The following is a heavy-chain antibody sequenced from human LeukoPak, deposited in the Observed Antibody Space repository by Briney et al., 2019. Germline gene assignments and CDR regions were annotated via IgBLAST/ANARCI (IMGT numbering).Heavy chain of an antibody. CDR2: IYYSGST. CDR1: GGSISSYY. J-gene: IGHJ2*01. D-gene: IGHD2-21*02. V-gene: IGHV4-59*08. Sequence: SETLSLTCTVSGGSISSYYWSWIRQPPGKGLEWIGYIYYSGSTNYNPSLKSRVTISVDTSSNHFSLMMSSVTPADTAVYYCARGTKSSRVTVLTSFWFFDLWGRGTLVTVSS. CDR3: ARGTKSSRVTVLTSFWFFDL.